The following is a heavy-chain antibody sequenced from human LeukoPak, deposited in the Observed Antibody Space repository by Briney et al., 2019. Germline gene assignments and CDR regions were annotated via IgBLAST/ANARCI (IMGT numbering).Heavy chain of an antibody. Sequence: PGGSLRLSCTASGFPFSTYRISWVRQAPGKGPEWVANIKGDGSVQDYVDDVRGRFTISRDNAKNSVYLQMNSLRVDDTAIYYCVGQLLRVAWGKGTTVTVSS. D-gene: IGHD2-2*01. J-gene: IGHJ6*04. V-gene: IGHV3-7*01. CDR2: IKGDGSVQ. CDR3: VGQLLRVA. CDR1: GFPFSTYR.